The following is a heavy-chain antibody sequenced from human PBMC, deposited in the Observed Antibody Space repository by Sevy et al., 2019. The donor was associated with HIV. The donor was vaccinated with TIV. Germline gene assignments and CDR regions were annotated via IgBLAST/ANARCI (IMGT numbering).Heavy chain of an antibody. J-gene: IGHJ4*02. CDR1: GFTFSSYG. Sequence: GGSLRLSCAASGFTFSSYGMHWVRQAPGKGLEWVAVISYDGSNKYYADSVKGRLTISRDNSKNTLYLQMNSLRAEDTAVYYCAKALSVVTNDWGQGTLVTVSS. CDR3: AKALSVVTND. D-gene: IGHD2-21*02. CDR2: ISYDGSNK. V-gene: IGHV3-30*18.